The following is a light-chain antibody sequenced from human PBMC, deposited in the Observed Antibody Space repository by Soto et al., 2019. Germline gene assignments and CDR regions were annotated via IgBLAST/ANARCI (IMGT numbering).Light chain of an antibody. CDR3: QQYSNWPSWT. V-gene: IGKV3-11*01. Sequence: EIVLTQSPATLSLSPGERATLSCRASQSLSSYLAWYQQKPGQAPRLLIYDASNRATGIPDRFSGSGSGTEFTLTISSLQSEDFAVYYCQQYSNWPSWTFGQGTKVDIK. J-gene: IGKJ1*01. CDR2: DAS. CDR1: QSLSSY.